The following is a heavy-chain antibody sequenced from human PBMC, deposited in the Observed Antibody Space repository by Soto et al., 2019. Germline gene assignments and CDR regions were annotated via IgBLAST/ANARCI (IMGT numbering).Heavy chain of an antibody. CDR1: GYTFTSYG. CDR3: ARRRRYCSGGSCPDFDY. CDR2: ISAYNGNT. J-gene: IGHJ4*02. D-gene: IGHD2-15*01. V-gene: IGHV1-18*01. Sequence: QVQLVQSGAEVKKPGASVKVSCKASGYTFTSYGISWVRQAPGQGLEWMGWISAYNGNTNYAQKLQGRVTMTTDTSTSTAYMELRRLISDDTAVYYCARRRRYCSGGSCPDFDYWGRGTLVTVSS.